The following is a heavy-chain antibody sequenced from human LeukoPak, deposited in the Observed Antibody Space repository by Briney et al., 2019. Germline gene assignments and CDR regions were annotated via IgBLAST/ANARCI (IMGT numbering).Heavy chain of an antibody. V-gene: IGHV3-48*04. D-gene: IGHD6-13*01. CDR2: ISSSSSTI. J-gene: IGHJ4*02. CDR1: GFTFSSYS. CDR3: ARGYGCSSSWLDY. Sequence: GGSLRLSCAASGFTFSSYSMNWVRQAPGKGLEWVSYISSSSSTIYYADSVKGRFTISRDNAKNSLYLQMNSLRAEDTAVYYCARGYGCSSSWLDYWGQGTLVTVSS.